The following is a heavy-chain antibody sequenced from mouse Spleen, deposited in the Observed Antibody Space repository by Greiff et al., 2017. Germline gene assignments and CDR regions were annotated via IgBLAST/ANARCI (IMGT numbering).Heavy chain of an antibody. Sequence: QVQLQQPGAELVMPGASVKLSCKASGYTFTSYWMHWVKQRPGQGLEWIGEIDPSDSYTNYNQKFKGKATLTVDKSSSTAYMQLSSLTSEDSAVYYCARGELGLNYYYAMDYWGQGTSGTVSS. CDR1: GYTFTSYW. CDR3: ARGELGLNYYYAMDY. CDR2: IDPSDSYT. D-gene: IGHD3-1*01. J-gene: IGHJ4*01. V-gene: IGHV1-69*01.